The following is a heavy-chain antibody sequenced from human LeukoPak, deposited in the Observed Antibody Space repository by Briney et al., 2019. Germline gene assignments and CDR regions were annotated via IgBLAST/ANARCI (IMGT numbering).Heavy chain of an antibody. CDR1: GYTCTGYY. J-gene: IGHJ4*02. CDR3: ARGDSGCAYCDY. CDR2: INPNSGGT. D-gene: IGHD3-22*01. Sequence: GAAVKVSHKASGYTCTGYYMHWVRQAPGQGLEWMGWINPNSGGTNYAQKFQRRVTMTRDTSISTAYMELSRLRSDDTAVYYCARGDSGCAYCDYWGKRAPLTVSS. V-gene: IGHV1-2*02.